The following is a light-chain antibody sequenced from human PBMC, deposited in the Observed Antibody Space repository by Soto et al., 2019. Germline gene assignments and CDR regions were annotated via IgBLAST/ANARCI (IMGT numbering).Light chain of an antibody. CDR2: DAS. CDR1: QSMNSF. Sequence: DIQMTQSPASLSASVGDRVTITFRGSQSMNSFLSWYQHKPGKAPRLVIYDASTLQNGVPSRFSGRGSGTEFTLTISSLQADDYATFYCQQYHTDWTFGQGTKVDIK. V-gene: IGKV1-5*01. J-gene: IGKJ1*01. CDR3: QQYHTDWT.